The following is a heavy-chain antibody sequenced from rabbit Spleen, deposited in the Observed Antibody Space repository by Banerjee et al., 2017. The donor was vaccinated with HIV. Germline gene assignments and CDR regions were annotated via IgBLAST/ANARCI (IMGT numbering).Heavy chain of an antibody. CDR1: GFSFSSGYW. Sequence: QSLEESGGDLVKPEASLTLTCTASGFSFSSGYWICWVRQAPGKGLEWIACINIATGKSVYASWAKGRFIMFRTSSTTVTLQMTSLTAADTATYFCARDLVTAIGWNFNLWGQGTLVTVS. CDR3: ARDLVTAIGWNFNL. J-gene: IGHJ4*01. CDR2: INIATGKS. D-gene: IGHD1-1*01. V-gene: IGHV1S40*01.